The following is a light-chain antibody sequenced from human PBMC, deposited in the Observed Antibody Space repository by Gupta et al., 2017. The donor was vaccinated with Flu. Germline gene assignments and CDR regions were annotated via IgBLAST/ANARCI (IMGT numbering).Light chain of an antibody. J-gene: IGLJ3*02. CDR3: ATWDDSRNGPV. CDR1: RSNIGTNT. V-gene: IGLV1-44*01. CDR2: DNN. Sequence: SVLTQPPSASGTPGQGVTISCSGSRSNIGTNTVNWYQQLPGTAPKLLMYDNNDRSSGVPDRFSGSKSGTSASLAISGLQSDDEADYYCATWDDSRNGPVFGGGTKLTVL.